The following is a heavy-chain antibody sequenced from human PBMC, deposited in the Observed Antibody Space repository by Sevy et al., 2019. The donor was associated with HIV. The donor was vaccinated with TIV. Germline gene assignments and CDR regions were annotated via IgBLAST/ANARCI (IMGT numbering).Heavy chain of an antibody. V-gene: IGHV3-74*01. Sequence: GGSLRLSCAASGFTFSSYWMHWVRQAPGKGLVWVSRINSDGSSTSYADSVKGRFTISRDNAKNTLYLQMNSLRAEDTAGYYCARASRRYFDWSEAGAPDYWGQGTLVTVSS. CDR2: INSDGSST. CDR3: ARASRRYFDWSEAGAPDY. CDR1: GFTFSSYW. J-gene: IGHJ4*02. D-gene: IGHD3-9*01.